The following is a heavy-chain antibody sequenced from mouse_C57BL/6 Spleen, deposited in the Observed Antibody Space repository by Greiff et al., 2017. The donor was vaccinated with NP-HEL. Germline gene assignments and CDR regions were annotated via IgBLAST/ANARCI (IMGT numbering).Heavy chain of an antibody. D-gene: IGHD1-1*01. J-gene: IGHJ1*03. CDR1: GYTFTGYW. V-gene: IGHV1-9*01. CDR2: ILPGSGST. CDR3: ARSNYGSSYGYFDV. Sequence: VQLQQSGAELMKPGASVKLSCKATGYTFTGYWIEWVKQRPGHGLEWIGEILPGSGSTNYNEKFKGTATFTAETSSNTASMQLSSLPPADSAISSCARSNYGSSYGYFDVWGTATTVTVSS.